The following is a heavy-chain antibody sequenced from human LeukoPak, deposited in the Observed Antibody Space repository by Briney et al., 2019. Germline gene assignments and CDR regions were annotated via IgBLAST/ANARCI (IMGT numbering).Heavy chain of an antibody. Sequence: PSETLPLTCTVSSASISSGGFYWSWIRQHPGKGLEWIGYIYYSGSTDYNPSLKSRVIISVDTSKNQFSLKLSSVTAADTAVYYCARSGISPGHAAMLEFDYWGQGTLVTVSS. V-gene: IGHV4-31*03. CDR3: ARSGISPGHAAMLEFDY. D-gene: IGHD5-18*01. CDR1: SASISSGGFY. J-gene: IGHJ4*02. CDR2: IYYSGST.